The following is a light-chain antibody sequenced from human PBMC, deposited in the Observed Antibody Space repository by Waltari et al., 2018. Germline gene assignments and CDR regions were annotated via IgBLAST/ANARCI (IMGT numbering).Light chain of an antibody. CDR2: EVS. V-gene: IGLV2-14*01. Sequence: QSSTISCTATSSDVGGYNYASWYQQHPVKAPKLMIYEVSNRPSGVSNRFSGSTSGNTASLTISGLQTEDEADYYCSSYTDSSTLVFGGGTKLTVL. J-gene: IGLJ3*02. CDR3: SSYTDSSTLV. CDR1: SSDVGGYNY.